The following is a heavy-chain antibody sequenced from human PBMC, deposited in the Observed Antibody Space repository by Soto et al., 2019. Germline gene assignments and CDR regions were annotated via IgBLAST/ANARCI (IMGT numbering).Heavy chain of an antibody. Sequence: SETLSLTCTVSGDSISSDYWSWIRQPPGKGLEWIGYIYYSGSTYYNPSLKSRVTISVDTSKNQFYLKLSSVTAADTAVYYCAREVRGTTVFLGYYYKDVWGQGTTGTVSS. D-gene: IGHD4-17*01. CDR1: GDSISSDY. CDR2: IYYSGST. CDR3: AREVRGTTVFLGYYYKDV. J-gene: IGHJ6*03. V-gene: IGHV4-59*01.